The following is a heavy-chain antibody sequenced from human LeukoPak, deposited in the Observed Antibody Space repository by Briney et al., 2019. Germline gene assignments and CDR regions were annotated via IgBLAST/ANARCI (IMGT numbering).Heavy chain of an antibody. J-gene: IGHJ4*02. CDR1: GYTFTGYY. CDR3: ARDSPIVVVTGGDY. CDR2: INPNSGGT. D-gene: IGHD2-21*02. Sequence: GASVKVSCKASGYTFTGYYMHWVRQAPGQGLEWMGRINPNSGGTNYAQKFRGRVTMTRDTSISTAYMELSRLRSDDTAVYYCARDSPIVVVTGGDYWGQGTLVTVSS. V-gene: IGHV1-2*06.